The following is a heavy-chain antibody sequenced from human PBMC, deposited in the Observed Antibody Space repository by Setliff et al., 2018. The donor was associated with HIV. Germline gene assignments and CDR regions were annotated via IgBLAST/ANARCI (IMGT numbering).Heavy chain of an antibody. Sequence: GASVKVSCKASGYTFTDYYMHWVRQAPGQGLEWMGWISVYNGNTNYAEKFQGRVTMTTDTSTSTAYMDLRSLRADDTALYYCARVPRTGPLDYRGQGTLVTVSS. V-gene: IGHV1-18*04. CDR3: ARVPRTGPLDY. CDR1: GYTFTDYY. CDR2: ISVYNGNT. J-gene: IGHJ4*02.